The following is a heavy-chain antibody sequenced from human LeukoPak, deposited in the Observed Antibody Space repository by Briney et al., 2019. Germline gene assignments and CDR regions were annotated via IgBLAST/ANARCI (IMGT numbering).Heavy chain of an antibody. CDR3: ARSFGSYYFDY. J-gene: IGHJ4*02. CDR2: IYHSGST. V-gene: IGHV4-30-2*01. Sequence: PSETLSLTCAVSGGSISSGGYSWSWIRQPPGKGLEWIGYIYHSGSTYYNPSLKSRVTMSVDTSKNQFSLKLSSVTAADTAVYYCARSFGSYYFDYWGQGTLVTVSS. CDR1: GGSISSGGYS. D-gene: IGHD3-10*01.